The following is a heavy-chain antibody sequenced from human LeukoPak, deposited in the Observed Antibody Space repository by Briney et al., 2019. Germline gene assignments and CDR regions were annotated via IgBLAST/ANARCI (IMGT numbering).Heavy chain of an antibody. CDR2: ITCSGGRT. CDR1: AFTLTSYA. Sequence: RSLRLSSAVPAFTLTSYAISWVRQAPGKGMEWIAGITCSGGRTYYANSAKCRSTISTDNSKKTPYLQLNRLAGEDTACFYCTRAEPGLWGQGTLVSVSS. J-gene: IGHJ4*02. V-gene: IGHV3-23*01. CDR3: TRAEPGL.